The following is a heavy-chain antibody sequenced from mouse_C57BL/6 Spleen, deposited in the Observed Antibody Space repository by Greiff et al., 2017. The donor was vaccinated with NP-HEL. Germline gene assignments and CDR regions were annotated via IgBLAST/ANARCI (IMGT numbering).Heavy chain of an antibody. CDR2: IDPETGGT. Sequence: VQLVESGAELVRPGASVTLSCKASGYTFTDYEMHWVKQTPVHGLEWIGAIDPETGGTAYNQKFKGKAILTADKSSSTAYMELRSLTSEDSAVYYCTRQGGSSSYYFDYWGQGTTLTVSS. CDR1: GYTFTDYE. D-gene: IGHD1-1*01. V-gene: IGHV1-15*01. J-gene: IGHJ2*01. CDR3: TRQGGSSSYYFDY.